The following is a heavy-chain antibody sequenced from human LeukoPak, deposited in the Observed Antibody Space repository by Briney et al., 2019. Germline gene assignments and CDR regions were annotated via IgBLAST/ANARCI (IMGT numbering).Heavy chain of an antibody. J-gene: IGHJ4*02. CDR3: ARAPMVWSGDKYYFDY. Sequence: GSSVKVSCKASGGTFSSYAISWVRQAPGQGLEWMGGIIPIFGTANYAQKFQGRVTITADESTSTAYMELSSLRSEDTAVYYCARAPMVWSGDKYYFDYWGQGTLVTVSS. CDR1: GGTFSSYA. CDR2: IIPIFGTA. V-gene: IGHV1-69*01. D-gene: IGHD3-3*01.